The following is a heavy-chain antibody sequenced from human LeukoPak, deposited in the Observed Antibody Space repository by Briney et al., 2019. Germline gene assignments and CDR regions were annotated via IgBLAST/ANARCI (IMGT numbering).Heavy chain of an antibody. CDR3: ARVSWFPGTSYYYMDV. V-gene: IGHV4-59*01. CDR2: IHDSGTT. D-gene: IGHD1-1*01. CDR1: GGSISSYY. Sequence: SETLSLTCTVSGGSISSYYWSWIRQSPGKGLEWFGYIHDSGTTNYNPSLKSRVTISVDTSKSQFSLKLSSVTDADTAVYYCARVSWFPGTSYYYMDVWGKGTTVTVSS. J-gene: IGHJ6*03.